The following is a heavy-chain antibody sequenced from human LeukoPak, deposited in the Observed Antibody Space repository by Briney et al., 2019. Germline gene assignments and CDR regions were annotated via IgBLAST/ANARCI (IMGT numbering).Heavy chain of an antibody. CDR3: AKEGYCSSTSCSGVDY. D-gene: IGHD2-2*01. J-gene: IGHJ4*02. CDR2: IKQGGSEK. CDR1: GFTFSSYW. V-gene: IGHV3-7*01. Sequence: PGGSLRLSCAASGFTFSSYWMSWVRQAPGKGLEWVANIKQGGSEKYYVDSVKGRFTISRDNAKNSLYLQMNSLRAEDTAVYYCAKEGYCSSTSCSGVDYWGQGTLVTASS.